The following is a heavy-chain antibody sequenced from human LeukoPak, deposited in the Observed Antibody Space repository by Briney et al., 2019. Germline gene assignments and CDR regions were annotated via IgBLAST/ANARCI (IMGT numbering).Heavy chain of an antibody. CDR1: GYTFTSYD. CDR2: MNPNSGNT. Sequence: GASVKVSCKASGYTFTSYDINWVRQATGQGLEWMGWMNPNSGNTGYAQKFQGRVTMTRNTSISTAYMELSSLRSEDTAVYYCAKGRGSFADFDMWGQGTTVTVSS. V-gene: IGHV1-8*01. CDR3: AKGRGSFADFDM. D-gene: IGHD2-15*01. J-gene: IGHJ3*02.